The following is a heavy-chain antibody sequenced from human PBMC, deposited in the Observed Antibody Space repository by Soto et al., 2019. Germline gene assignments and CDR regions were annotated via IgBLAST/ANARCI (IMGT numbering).Heavy chain of an antibody. CDR1: GFTFSSYA. D-gene: IGHD4-17*01. J-gene: IGHJ4*02. Sequence: PGGSLRLSCAASGFTFSSYAMSWVRQAPGKGLEWVSAISGSGGSTYYADSVKGRFTISRDNSKNTLYLQMNNLRAEDTAVYYCAKDRYYGDYVNYFDYWGQGTLVTVSS. CDR2: ISGSGGST. V-gene: IGHV3-23*01. CDR3: AKDRYYGDYVNYFDY.